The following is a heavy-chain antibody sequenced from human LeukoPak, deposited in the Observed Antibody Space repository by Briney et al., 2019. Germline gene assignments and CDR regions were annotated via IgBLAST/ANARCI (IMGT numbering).Heavy chain of an antibody. V-gene: IGHV3-74*01. CDR3: TRGGGRGVDY. CDR1: GFTFSSYW. Sequence: GGSLRLSCAASGFTFSSYWMHWVRQAPGKGLVWVSRINSDGSSTNYADSVKGRFTISRENAKNTLYLQMNSLRAEDTAVYYCTRGGGRGVDYWGQGTLVTVSS. D-gene: IGHD3-10*01. CDR2: INSDGSST. J-gene: IGHJ4*02.